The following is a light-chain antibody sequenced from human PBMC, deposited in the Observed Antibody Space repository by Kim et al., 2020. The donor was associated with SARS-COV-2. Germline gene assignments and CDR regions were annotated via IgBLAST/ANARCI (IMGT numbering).Light chain of an antibody. Sequence: SYELTQPLSVSVARGQTARITCGGNNIGSKNVHWYQQKPGQAPVLVIYRDSNRPSGIPERFSGSNSGNTATLTISRAQAGDEVDYYCQVWDSSTWVFGGG. V-gene: IGLV3-9*01. CDR2: RDS. J-gene: IGLJ3*02. CDR3: QVWDSSTWV. CDR1: NIGSKN.